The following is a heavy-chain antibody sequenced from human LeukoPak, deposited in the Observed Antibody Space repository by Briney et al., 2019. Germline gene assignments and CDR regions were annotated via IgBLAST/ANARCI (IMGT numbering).Heavy chain of an antibody. Sequence: ASVKVSCKASGFTFTGYYMHWVRQAPGQGLEWMGWINPNSGGTNYAQKFQGRVTMTRDTSISTAYMELSSLRSEDTAVYYCARAGYSSSWLFDYWGQGTLVTVSS. CDR3: ARAGYSSSWLFDY. CDR2: INPNSGGT. D-gene: IGHD6-13*01. J-gene: IGHJ4*02. CDR1: GFTFTGYY. V-gene: IGHV1-2*02.